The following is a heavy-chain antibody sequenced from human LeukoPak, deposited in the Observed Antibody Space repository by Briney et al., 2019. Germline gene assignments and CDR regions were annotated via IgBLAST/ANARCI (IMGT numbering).Heavy chain of an antibody. D-gene: IGHD3-22*01. CDR1: GFTFSSYA. J-gene: IGHJ3*02. CDR2: ISGSGGST. Sequence: GGSLRLSCAASGFTFSSYAMSWVRQAPGKGLEWVSAISGSGGSTYYADSVKGRFTISRDNAKNSLYLQMNSLRAEDTAVYYCARVFDSSGYLDDAFDIWGQGTMVTVSS. CDR3: ARVFDSSGYLDDAFDI. V-gene: IGHV3-23*01.